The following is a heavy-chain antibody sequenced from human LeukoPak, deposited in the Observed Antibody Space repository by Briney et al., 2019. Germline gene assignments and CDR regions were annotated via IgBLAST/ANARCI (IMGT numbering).Heavy chain of an antibody. D-gene: IGHD3-22*01. J-gene: IGHJ4*02. Sequence: GASVEVSCKASGYTFTSYDINWVRQAAGQGLEWMGWINPNSGGTNYAQKLQGRVTMTTDTSTSTAYMELRSLRSDDTAVYYCARDRVDYYDSSGLNFDYWGQGTLVTVSS. V-gene: IGHV1-18*01. CDR1: GYTFTSYD. CDR2: INPNSGGT. CDR3: ARDRVDYYDSSGLNFDY.